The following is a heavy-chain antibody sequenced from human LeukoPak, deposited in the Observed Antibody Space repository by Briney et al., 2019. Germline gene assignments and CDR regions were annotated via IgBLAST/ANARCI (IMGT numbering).Heavy chain of an antibody. J-gene: IGHJ5*02. CDR1: GFTFSSFG. V-gene: IGHV3-23*01. Sequence: GGSLRLSCAASGFTFSSFGMTWVRQAPGKGLEWVSAISGSGGGTYYADSVKGRFNISRDNSKNTLYLQMNRLRAEDTAVSYCARDQQRWLQLRWFDPWGQGTLVTVSS. D-gene: IGHD5-24*01. CDR3: ARDQQRWLQLRWFDP. CDR2: ISGSGGGT.